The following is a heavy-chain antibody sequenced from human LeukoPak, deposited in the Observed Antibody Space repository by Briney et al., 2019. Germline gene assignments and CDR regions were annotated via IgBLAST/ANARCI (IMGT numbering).Heavy chain of an antibody. CDR3: QKTAYEILTGTPSSVRKNWFDS. D-gene: IGHD3-9*01. V-gene: IGHV5-51*01. J-gene: IGHJ5*01. CDR2: IHPRDSGT. CDR1: GYSFTSYW. Sequence: GESLKISRKNSGYSFTSYWSGWVRQMPGKGLASIRIIHPRDSGTRDSPSFQGQVTMSADKSITTAYLQWTSLKVSDIVFFFKQKTAYEILTGTPSSVRKNWFDSWGQGTLVTVSS.